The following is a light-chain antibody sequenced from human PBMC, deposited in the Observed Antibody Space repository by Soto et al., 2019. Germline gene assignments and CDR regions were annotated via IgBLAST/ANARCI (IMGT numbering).Light chain of an antibody. V-gene: IGKV3-20*01. CDR3: QQHGSSPWT. J-gene: IGKJ1*01. Sequence: EIVLTQSPGTLSLSPGERATLSCRASQSVSSSYLAWYQQKPGQAPRLLIYGASSRATGIPDRFSGSGSGTEFTLTVSRLEPEDFAMYYCQQHGSSPWTFGQGTKVDIK. CDR2: GAS. CDR1: QSVSSSY.